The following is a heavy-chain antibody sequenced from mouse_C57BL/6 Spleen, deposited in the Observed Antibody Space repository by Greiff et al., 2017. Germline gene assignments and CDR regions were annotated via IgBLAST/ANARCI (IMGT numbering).Heavy chain of an antibody. J-gene: IGHJ2*01. CDR2: INPNNGGT. D-gene: IGHD2-2*01. V-gene: IGHV1-26*01. CDR1: GYTFTDYY. Sequence: EVQLQQSGPELVKPGASVKISCKASGYTFTDYYMNWVKQSHGKSLEWIGDINPNNGGTSYNQKFKGKATLTVDKSSSTAYMELRSLTSDDSAVYYCARYAYDVSYFDYWGQGTTLTVSS. CDR3: ARYAYDVSYFDY.